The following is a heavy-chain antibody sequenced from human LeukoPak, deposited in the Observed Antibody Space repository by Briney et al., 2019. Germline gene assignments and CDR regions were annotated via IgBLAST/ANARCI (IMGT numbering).Heavy chain of an antibody. V-gene: IGHV4-61*08. CDR3: ARETSKYQYSYGTPADAFDI. J-gene: IGHJ3*02. CDR1: GGSISSGGYS. CDR2: IYYSGST. Sequence: SQTLSLTCAVSGGSISSGGYSWSWIRQPPGKGLEWIGYIYYSGSTNYNPSLKSRVTISVDTSKNQFSLKLSSVTAADTAVYYCARETSKYQYSYGTPADAFDIWGQGTMVTVSS. D-gene: IGHD5-18*01.